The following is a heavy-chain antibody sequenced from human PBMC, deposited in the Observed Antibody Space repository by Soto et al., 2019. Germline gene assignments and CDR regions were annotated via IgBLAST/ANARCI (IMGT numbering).Heavy chain of an antibody. CDR2: IDPNSGVT. CDR1: GYSFTGYK. CDR3: ATKHRSSMSRGSDFDH. J-gene: IGHJ5*02. Sequence: ASVQVSCKAYGYSFTGYKVDWVRQAPGQGLEWMGWIDPNSGVTHYARKFQGRVTMTRDTSISTAYLEMMRLTSDDTAVYYCATKHRSSMSRGSDFDHWGQGTQGTVS. D-gene: IGHD6-19*01. V-gene: IGHV1-2*02.